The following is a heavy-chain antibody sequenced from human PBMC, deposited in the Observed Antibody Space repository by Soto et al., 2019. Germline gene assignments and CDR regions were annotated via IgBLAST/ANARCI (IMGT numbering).Heavy chain of an antibody. V-gene: IGHV3-21*01. CDR1: GFTVSSNY. J-gene: IGHJ4*02. CDR3: ARGVTGDPRQD. Sequence: EVQLVESGGGLIQPGGSLRLSCAASGFTVSSNYMSWVRQAPGKGLEWVSSISSSSSYIYYADSVKGRFTISRDNAKNSLYLQMNSLRAEDTAVYYCARGVTGDPRQDWGQGTLVTVSS. CDR2: ISSSSSYI. D-gene: IGHD2-21*02.